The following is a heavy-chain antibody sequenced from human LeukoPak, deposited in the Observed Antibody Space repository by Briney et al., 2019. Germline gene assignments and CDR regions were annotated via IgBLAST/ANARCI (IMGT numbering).Heavy chain of an antibody. D-gene: IGHD3-10*01. V-gene: IGHV4-59*01. CDR1: GGPISSYY. CDR2: IYYSGST. CDR3: AREGTTGLWFGESGDAFDI. J-gene: IGHJ3*02. Sequence: SETLSLTCTVSGGPISSYYWSWIRQPPGKGLEWIGYIYYSGSTNYNPSLKSRVTISVDTSKNQFSLKLSSVTAADTAVYYCAREGTTGLWFGESGDAFDIWGQGTMVTVSS.